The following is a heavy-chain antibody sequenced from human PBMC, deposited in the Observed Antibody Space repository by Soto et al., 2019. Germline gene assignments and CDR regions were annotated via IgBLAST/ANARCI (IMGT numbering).Heavy chain of an antibody. D-gene: IGHD6-19*01. CDR1: GGSFSGYY. J-gene: IGHJ4*02. CDR2: INHSGST. V-gene: IGHV4-34*01. Sequence: PSETLSLTCAVYGGSFSGYYWSWIRQPPGKGLEWIGEINHSGSTNYNPSLKSRVTISVDTSKNQFSLKLSSVTAADTAVYYCARGQIIAVPGRAFDYWGQGTLVTVSS. CDR3: ARGQIIAVPGRAFDY.